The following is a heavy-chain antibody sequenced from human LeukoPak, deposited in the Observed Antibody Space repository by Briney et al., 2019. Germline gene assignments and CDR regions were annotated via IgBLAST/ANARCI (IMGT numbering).Heavy chain of an antibody. CDR2: IYYRGST. V-gene: IGHV4-59*08. CDR3: ARASSVWLYYFDY. J-gene: IGHJ4*02. D-gene: IGHD6-19*01. CDR1: GGSISSYY. Sequence: PSETLSLTRTVSGGSISSYYWSWIPQPPGNGLESMGYIYYRGSTNYNPSLKSRVTISVGTSKNQFSLKLSSVTAADTAVYYCARASSVWLYYFDYWGQGTLVTVSS.